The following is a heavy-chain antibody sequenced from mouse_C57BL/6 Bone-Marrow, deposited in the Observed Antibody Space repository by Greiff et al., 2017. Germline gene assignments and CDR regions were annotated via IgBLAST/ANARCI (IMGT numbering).Heavy chain of an antibody. Sequence: VQLQQSGPELVRPGASVKISCKASGYSFTDYNMNWVKQSNGKSLEWIGVINPNYGTTSYNQKFKGKATLTVDQSSSTAYMQRNSLTSEDSAVYSGASDYAYDYANDYWGQGTSVTVTS. CDR1: GYSFTDYN. CDR2: INPNYGTT. D-gene: IGHD2-2*01. J-gene: IGHJ4*01. V-gene: IGHV1-39*01. CDR3: ASDYAYDYANDY.